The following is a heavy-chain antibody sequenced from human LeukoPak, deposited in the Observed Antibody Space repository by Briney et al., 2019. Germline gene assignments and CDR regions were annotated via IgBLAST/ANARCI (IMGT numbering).Heavy chain of an antibody. J-gene: IGHJ4*02. V-gene: IGHV3-53*01. Sequence: GGSLRLSCAASGFIVNNKYMTWVRQAPGKGLEWVSLIYNDGRTYYADSVKGRCTISRDNSKNTLYLQMNSLRAEDTAVYYCARVRSPRYFDYWGQGTLVTVSS. CDR1: GFIVNNKY. CDR2: IYNDGRT. CDR3: ARVRSPRYFDY.